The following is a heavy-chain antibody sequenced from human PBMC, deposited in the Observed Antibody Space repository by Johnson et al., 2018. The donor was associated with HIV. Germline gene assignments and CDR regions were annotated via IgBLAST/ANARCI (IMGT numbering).Heavy chain of an antibody. CDR1: GFTFSSNY. D-gene: IGHD6-13*01. V-gene: IGHV3-53*01. CDR2: IYSGGST. J-gene: IGHJ3*02. Sequence: VQLVESGGGLIQPGGSLRLSCAASGFTFSSNYMSWVRQAPGKGLEWVSAIYSGGSTYYTDSVKGRFTVSRDSSKNKLYLQMNSLRAEDTAVYYCARSHYSSGWYNGFQWAFDIWGQGTMVTVSS. CDR3: ARSHYSSGWYNGFQWAFDI.